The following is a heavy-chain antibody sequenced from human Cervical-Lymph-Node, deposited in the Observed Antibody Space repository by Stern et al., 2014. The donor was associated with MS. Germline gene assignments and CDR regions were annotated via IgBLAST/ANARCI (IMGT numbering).Heavy chain of an antibody. CDR3: TREATAHSGTFDF. D-gene: IGHD1-14*01. V-gene: IGHV1-69*01. CDR2: IIPMYGAA. J-gene: IGHJ4*02. Sequence: VQLVQSGAEIKKPGSSVKVSCKASGGSFSSYAVNWVRPAPGQGPEWMGGIIPMYGAANYAQKFQGRVTLIADESTSTAYMELISLTSEDTAVYYCTREATAHSGTFDFWGQGTLVTV. CDR1: GGSFSSYA.